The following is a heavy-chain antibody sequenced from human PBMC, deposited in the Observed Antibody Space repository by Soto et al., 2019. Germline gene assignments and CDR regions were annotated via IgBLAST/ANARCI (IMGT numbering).Heavy chain of an antibody. J-gene: IGHJ3*02. Sequence: QVQLQESGPGLVKPSETLSLTCTVSGGSISSYYWSWIRQPPGKGLEWVGYIYYSWSTNYNPSLKSRVTMSVDPSKHQISLKLSTVPAADTAVYYCASLYDSSGDPPGNAFDIWGQGKMVTVSS. D-gene: IGHD3-22*01. CDR3: ASLYDSSGDPPGNAFDI. V-gene: IGHV4-59*08. CDR2: IYYSWST. CDR1: GGSISSYY.